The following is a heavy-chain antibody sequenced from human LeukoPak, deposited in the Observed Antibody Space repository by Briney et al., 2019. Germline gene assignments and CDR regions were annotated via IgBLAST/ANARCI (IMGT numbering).Heavy chain of an antibody. CDR2: ITSSGTHI. D-gene: IGHD3-16*01. CDR3: ARKGVGGELGGFDY. V-gene: IGHV3-21*04. J-gene: IGHJ4*02. Sequence: GSLRLSCAASGFTFSSFNMNWVRQAPGKAMEWVSSITSSGTHIFYADSVRGRFTISRDNAKNFLFLDMNSLRVEDTAFYHCARKGVGGELGGFDYWGQGTLVTVSS. CDR1: GFTFSSFN.